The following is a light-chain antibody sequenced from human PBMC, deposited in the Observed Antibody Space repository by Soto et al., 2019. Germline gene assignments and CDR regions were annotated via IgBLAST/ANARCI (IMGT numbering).Light chain of an antibody. CDR2: TNN. Sequence: QSVLTQPPSASGTPGQIVTVSCSGSTSDIGTNGVNWFQHLPGTAPRLLIYTNNQRPSGVPDRFSGSKSGTSASLAISGLQSEDEATYYCATWHDSFYVFGTGTMLTVL. V-gene: IGLV1-44*01. CDR3: ATWHDSFYV. CDR1: TSDIGTNG. J-gene: IGLJ1*01.